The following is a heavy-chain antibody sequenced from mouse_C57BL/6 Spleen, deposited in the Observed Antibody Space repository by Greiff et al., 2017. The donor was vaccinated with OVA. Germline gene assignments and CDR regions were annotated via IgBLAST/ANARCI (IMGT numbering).Heavy chain of an antibody. Sequence: EVQRVESGTVLARPGASVKMSCKTSGYTFTSYWMHRVKQRPGQGLEWIGAISPGNSDTSYNQKFKGKAKLTAVTSASTAYMELSSLTNEDSAVYYCTRFITTPNWYFDVWGTGTTVTVSS. J-gene: IGHJ1*03. D-gene: IGHD1-1*01. V-gene: IGHV1-5*01. CDR1: GYTFTSYW. CDR3: TRFITTPNWYFDV. CDR2: ISPGNSDT.